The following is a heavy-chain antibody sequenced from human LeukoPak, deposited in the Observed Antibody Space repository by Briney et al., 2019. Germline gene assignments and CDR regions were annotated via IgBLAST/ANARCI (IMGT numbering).Heavy chain of an antibody. CDR1: GFRLSDYW. CDR3: ARDLLDRGDYAY. D-gene: IGHD4-17*01. Sequence: GGSLRLSCAASGFRLSDYWMNWVRQAPGKGLEGVANIIQDGSEKYYVDSVKGRFTISRDNAKNSLYLQMNSLRVEDTAMYYCARDLLDRGDYAYWGQGTLVTVSS. CDR2: IIQDGSEK. V-gene: IGHV3-7*01. J-gene: IGHJ4*02.